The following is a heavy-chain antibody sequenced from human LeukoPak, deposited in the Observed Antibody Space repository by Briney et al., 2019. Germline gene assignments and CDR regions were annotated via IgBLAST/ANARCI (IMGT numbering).Heavy chain of an antibody. J-gene: IGHJ6*02. V-gene: IGHV1-69*13. D-gene: IGHD6-6*01. Sequence: SVKVSCKASGGTFSSYAISWVRQAPGQGLGWMGGIIPIFGTANYAQKFQGRVTITADESTSTAYMELSSLRSEDTAVYYCARLDEYSSSSRYYGMDVWGQGTTVTVSS. CDR1: GGTFSSYA. CDR3: ARLDEYSSSSRYYGMDV. CDR2: IIPIFGTA.